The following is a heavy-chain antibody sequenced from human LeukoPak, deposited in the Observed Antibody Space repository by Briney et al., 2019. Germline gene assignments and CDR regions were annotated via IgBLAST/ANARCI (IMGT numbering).Heavy chain of an antibody. D-gene: IGHD5-24*01. CDR2: ISYDGSNK. CDR1: GFTFSSYA. V-gene: IGHV3-30-3*01. Sequence: GGSLRLSCAASGFTFSSYAMHWVRQAPGKGLEWVAVISYDGSNKYYADSVKGRFTISRDNSKNTLYLQVNSLRAEDTAVYYCARINDALEMAELDYWGQGTLVTVSS. CDR3: ARINDALEMAELDY. J-gene: IGHJ4*02.